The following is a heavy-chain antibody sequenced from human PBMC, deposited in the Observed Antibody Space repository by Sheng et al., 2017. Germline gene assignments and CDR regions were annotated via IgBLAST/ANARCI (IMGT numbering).Heavy chain of an antibody. CDR2: ISTSGRST. CDR1: GFTFSGYA. J-gene: IGHJ4*02. CDR3: AKETEYSSSAFDY. V-gene: IGHV3-23*01. Sequence: EVQLLESGGGLVQPGGSLRLSCAASGFTFSGYAMSWVRQAPGKGLEWISSISTSGRSTYYADSVKGRFTVSRDSSKNTVSLQMNSLRGEDMAVYFCAKETEYSSSAFDYWGQGT. D-gene: IGHD6-6*01.